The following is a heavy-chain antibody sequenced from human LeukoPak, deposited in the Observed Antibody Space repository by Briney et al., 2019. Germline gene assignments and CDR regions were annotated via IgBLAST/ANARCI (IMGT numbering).Heavy chain of an antibody. CDR2: ISWNSGSI. CDR1: GFTLDDYA. CDR3: AKYQRRASGYGLNDAFDI. V-gene: IGHV3-9*01. D-gene: IGHD5-12*01. Sequence: GGSLRLSCAASGFTLDDYAMHWVRQAPGKGLEWVSGISWNSGSIGYADSVKGRFTIPRDNAKNSLYLQMNSLRAEDAALYYCAKYQRRASGYGLNDAFDIWGQGTMVTVSS. J-gene: IGHJ3*02.